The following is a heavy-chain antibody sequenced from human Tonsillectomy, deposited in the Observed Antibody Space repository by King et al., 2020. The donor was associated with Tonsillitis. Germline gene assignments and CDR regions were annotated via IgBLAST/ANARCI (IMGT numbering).Heavy chain of an antibody. J-gene: IGHJ4*02. CDR1: VCCIDKRYLY. Sequence: QLQESGPGLVKPSENRSFTCSVFVCCIDKRYLYRGLLCQSPRKWLACIGGTLFSGTTYYNPSLKSTVTISVDTSKNQFSLRLSSVTAADTAVYYCVRHETNGYYYFDYWGQGTLVTVSS. D-gene: IGHD2-8*01. CDR3: VRHETNGYYYFDY. V-gene: IGHV4-39*01. CDR2: TLFSGTT.